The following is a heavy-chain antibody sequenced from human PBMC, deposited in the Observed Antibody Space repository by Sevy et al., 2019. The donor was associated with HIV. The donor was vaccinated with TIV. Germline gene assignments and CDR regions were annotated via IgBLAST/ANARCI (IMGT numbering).Heavy chain of an antibody. D-gene: IGHD6-13*01. J-gene: IGHJ5*02. Sequence: ASVKVSCKASGYNFNNYDINWVRQANGQGLEWMGWMNSKSGNTVYGRKFQGRVTFTRNTSTNTAYMELTSLRSDDTAMYFCERGSGSNSWHHWRWFDPWGQGTLVTVSS. CDR2: MNSKSGNT. CDR1: GYNFNNYD. V-gene: IGHV1-8*03. CDR3: ERGSGSNSWHHWRWFDP.